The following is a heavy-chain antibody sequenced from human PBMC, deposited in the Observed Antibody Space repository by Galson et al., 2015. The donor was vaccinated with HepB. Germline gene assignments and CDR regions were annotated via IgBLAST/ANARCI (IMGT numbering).Heavy chain of an antibody. CDR1: GFTFSSYG. CDR3: ARRGRTKTGNYFDY. J-gene: IGHJ4*02. V-gene: IGHV3-33*01. Sequence: SLRLSCAASGFTFSSYGMHWVRQAPGKGLEWVAVIWYDGSNKYYADSVKGRFTISRDNSKNTLYLQMNSLRAEDTAMYYCARRGRTKTGNYFDYWGQGTLVTVSS. D-gene: IGHD1-14*01. CDR2: IWYDGSNK.